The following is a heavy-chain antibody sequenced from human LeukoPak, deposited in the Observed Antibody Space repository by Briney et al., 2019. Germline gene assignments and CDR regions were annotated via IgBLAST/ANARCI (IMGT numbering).Heavy chain of an antibody. CDR2: INPKSGVT. Sequence: ASVKVSCKPPVYTSTRYYMRSVRQAPRQGGESVGWINPKSGVTNSAQKFRGGVSITRETSTTTAYMGLSSVSAHDTDVYYSARAPASQYTVVVINYWGQGTLVTVSS. CDR1: VYTSTRYY. CDR3: ARAPASQYTVVVINY. V-gene: IGHV1-2*02. J-gene: IGHJ4*02. D-gene: IGHD2-21*01.